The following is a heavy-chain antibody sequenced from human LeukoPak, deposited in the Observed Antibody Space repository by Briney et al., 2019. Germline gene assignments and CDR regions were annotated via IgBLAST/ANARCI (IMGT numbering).Heavy chain of an antibody. CDR3: ARVLRGSSSSAFDI. CDR1: GYTFTGYY. V-gene: IGHV1-2*06. Sequence: ASVKVSCKASGYTFTGYYMHWLRQAPGQGLEWMGRINPNSGGTNYAQKFQGRVTMTRDTSISTAYMELSRLRSDDTAVYYCARVLRGSSSSAFDIWGQGTMVTVSS. D-gene: IGHD6-6*01. CDR2: INPNSGGT. J-gene: IGHJ3*02.